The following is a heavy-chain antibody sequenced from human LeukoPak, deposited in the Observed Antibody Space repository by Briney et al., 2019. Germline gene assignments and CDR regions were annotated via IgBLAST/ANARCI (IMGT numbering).Heavy chain of an antibody. CDR3: ARGLLSSGYYTDY. D-gene: IGHD3-22*01. V-gene: IGHV4-59*01. J-gene: IGHJ4*02. CDR2: IYYSGST. Sequence: PSETLSLTCTVSGGSISSYYWSWIRQPPGQGLEWIGYIYYSGSTNYNPSLKSRVTISVDTSKNQFSLKLSSVTAADTAVYYCARGLLSSGYYTDYWGQGTLVTVSS. CDR1: GGSISSYY.